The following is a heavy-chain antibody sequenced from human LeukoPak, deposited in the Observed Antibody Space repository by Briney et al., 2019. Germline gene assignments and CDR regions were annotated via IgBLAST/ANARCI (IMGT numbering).Heavy chain of an antibody. CDR3: ARYCSGVSCYYAFDI. Sequence: SQTLSLTCTVSGDSISSGGHYWSWIRQPPGRGLEWIGNIYHSGSTNYNPSLKSRITISVDTSKNQFSLKLSSVTAADTAVYSCARYCSGVSCYYAFDIWGQGTMVTVSS. CDR1: GDSISSGGHY. D-gene: IGHD2-15*01. J-gene: IGHJ3*02. V-gene: IGHV4-61*08. CDR2: IYHSGST.